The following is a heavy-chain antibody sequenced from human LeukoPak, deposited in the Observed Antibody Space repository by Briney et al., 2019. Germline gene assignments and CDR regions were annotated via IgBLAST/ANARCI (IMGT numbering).Heavy chain of an antibody. J-gene: IGHJ5*02. Sequence: PSETLSLTCTVSGGSISSYYWSWIRQPAGKGLEWIGSIYYSGSTYYNPSLKSRVTVSVDTSKNQFSLKLSSVTAADTAVYYCASEGIRGVTYWFDPWGQGTLVTVSS. V-gene: IGHV4-4*07. CDR2: IYYSGST. CDR1: GGSISSYY. D-gene: IGHD3-10*01. CDR3: ASEGIRGVTYWFDP.